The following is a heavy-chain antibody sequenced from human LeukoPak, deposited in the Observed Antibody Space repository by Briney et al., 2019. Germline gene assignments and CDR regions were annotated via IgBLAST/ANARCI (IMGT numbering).Heavy chain of an antibody. V-gene: IGHV4-34*01. J-gene: IGHJ5*02. CDR1: GGSFSGYY. CDR2: INHSGST. CDR3: ARHMSSHIISGYGSGRYNWFDP. Sequence: PSETLSLTCAVYGGSFSGYYWSWIRQPPGKGLEWIGEINHSGSTNYNPSLKSRVTISVDTSKNQFSLKLSSVTAADTAVYYCARHMSSHIISGYGSGRYNWFDPWGQGTLVTVSS. D-gene: IGHD3-10*01.